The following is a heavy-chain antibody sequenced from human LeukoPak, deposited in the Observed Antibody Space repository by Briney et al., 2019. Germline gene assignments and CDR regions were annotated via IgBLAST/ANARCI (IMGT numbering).Heavy chain of an antibody. CDR2: INTNTGNP. V-gene: IGHV7-4-1*02. CDR3: AREGGSYYYYGMDV. Sequence: ASVTVSCKASGYTFTSYAMNWVRQAPGQGLEWMGWINTNTGNPTYAQGFTGRFVFSLDTSVSTAYLQISSLKAEDTAVYYCAREGGSYYYYGMDVWGQGTTVTVSS. D-gene: IGHD2-15*01. CDR1: GYTFTSYA. J-gene: IGHJ6*02.